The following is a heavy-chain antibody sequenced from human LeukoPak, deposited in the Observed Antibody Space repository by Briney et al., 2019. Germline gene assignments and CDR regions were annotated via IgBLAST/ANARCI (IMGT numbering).Heavy chain of an antibody. J-gene: IGHJ4*02. CDR2: INHSGST. V-gene: IGHV4-34*01. Sequence: SETLSLTCAVYGGSFSGYYWSWIRQPPGKGLEWIGEINHSGSTNYNPSLKSRVTISVDTSKNQFSLKLSSVTAADTAVYYCAGGIAARIRRPDYWGQRTLVTVSS. CDR3: AGGIAARIRRPDY. CDR1: GGSFSGYY. D-gene: IGHD6-6*01.